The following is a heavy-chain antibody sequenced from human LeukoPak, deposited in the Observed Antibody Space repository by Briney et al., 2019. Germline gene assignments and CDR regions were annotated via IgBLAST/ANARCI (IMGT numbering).Heavy chain of an antibody. D-gene: IGHD1-26*01. CDR2: ISAHNGDT. V-gene: IGHV1-18*01. Sequence: ASVKVSCKASGYTFTSYGISSVRHAPGQGLEWMGWISAHNGDTNYAQKFQARVSMTTHTSTSTGYMELRSLTSDYTAVYYCARDLKRTVGATTTSDYWGQGTLVTVSS. J-gene: IGHJ4*02. CDR3: ARDLKRTVGATTTSDY. CDR1: GYTFTSYG.